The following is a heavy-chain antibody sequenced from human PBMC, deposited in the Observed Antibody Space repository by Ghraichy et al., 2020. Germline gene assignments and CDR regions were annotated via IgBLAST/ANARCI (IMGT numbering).Heavy chain of an antibody. CDR1: GFTFSNAW. Sequence: GESLNISCAASGFTFSNAWMSWVRQAPGKGLEWVGRIKSKTDGGTTDYAAPVKGRFTISRDDSKNTLYLQMNSLKTEDTAVYYCTTDPGTTIMITFGGVYYFDYWGQGTLVTVSS. CDR2: IKSKTDGGTT. CDR3: TTDPGTTIMITFGGVYYFDY. J-gene: IGHJ4*02. V-gene: IGHV3-15*01. D-gene: IGHD3-16*01.